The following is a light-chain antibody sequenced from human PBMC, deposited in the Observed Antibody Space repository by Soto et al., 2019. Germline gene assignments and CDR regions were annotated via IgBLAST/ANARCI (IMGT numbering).Light chain of an antibody. V-gene: IGKV1-27*01. CDR3: QKYDSAPT. CDR2: GAS. Sequence: RMTQSPSSFSASTGDRVTITCRASQGISSSLAWYQQKPGKVPXXLIHGASTLQSGVPSRFSGSGSGTDFTLTISSLQPEDAATYYCQKYDSAPTFGPGTKVDIK. J-gene: IGKJ1*01. CDR1: QGISSS.